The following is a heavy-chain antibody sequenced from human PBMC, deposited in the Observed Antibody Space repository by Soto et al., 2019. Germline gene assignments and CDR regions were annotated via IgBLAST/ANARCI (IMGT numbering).Heavy chain of an antibody. V-gene: IGHV1-24*01. D-gene: IGHD2-2*01. CDR3: ATKGYCSSTSCSQDYYYYMDV. Sequence: ASVKVSXKVSGYALTELSMHWVRQAPGKGLEWMGGFDPEDGETIYAQKFQGRVTMTEDTSTDTAYMELSSLRSEDTAVYYCATKGYCSSTSCSQDYYYYMDVWGKGTTVTVSS. CDR1: GYALTELS. J-gene: IGHJ6*03. CDR2: FDPEDGET.